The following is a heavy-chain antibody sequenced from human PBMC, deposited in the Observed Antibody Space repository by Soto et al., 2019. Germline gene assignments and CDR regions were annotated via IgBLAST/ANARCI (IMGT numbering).Heavy chain of an antibody. D-gene: IGHD3-16*01. CDR2: INHSGST. CDR1: GGSFSGYY. Sequence: SETLSLTCAVYGGSFSGYYWTWIRQPPGTGMEWIGEINHSGSTNYNPSLKSRVTISVDTPKNQFSLKLTSVTAAETAVYYCARGYVAWVWGIKYYYGMVVWGQETMVNVSS. CDR3: ARGYVAWVWGIKYYYGMVV. V-gene: IGHV4-34*01. J-gene: IGHJ6*02.